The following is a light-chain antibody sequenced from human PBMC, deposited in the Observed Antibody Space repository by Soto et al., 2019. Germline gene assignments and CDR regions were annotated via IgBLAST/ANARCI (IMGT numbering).Light chain of an antibody. J-gene: IGLJ2*01. Sequence: QPVLTQPPSVSGAPGQRVTISCTGSSSNIGAGYDVHWYQQLPGTAPKLLIYGNSNRPSGVPDRFSGSKSGTSASLAITGLHAEDEADYYCQSYDSSLSGSVFGGGTKLT. CDR1: SSNIGAGYD. CDR2: GNS. CDR3: QSYDSSLSGSV. V-gene: IGLV1-40*01.